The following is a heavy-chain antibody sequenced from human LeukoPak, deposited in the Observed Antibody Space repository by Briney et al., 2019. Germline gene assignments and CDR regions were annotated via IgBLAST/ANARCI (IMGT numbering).Heavy chain of an antibody. CDR1: GFTFSSYS. CDR2: ISSSSSTI. J-gene: IGHJ5*02. CDR3: ARDNPYYYDSSGYYSGYNWFDP. D-gene: IGHD3-22*01. Sequence: GGSLRLSCAASGFTFSSYSMNWVRQAPGKGLEWVSYISSSSSTIYYADSVKGRFTISRDNAKNSLYLQMNSLRDEDTAVYYCARDNPYYYDSSGYYSGYNWFDPWGQGTLVTVSS. V-gene: IGHV3-48*02.